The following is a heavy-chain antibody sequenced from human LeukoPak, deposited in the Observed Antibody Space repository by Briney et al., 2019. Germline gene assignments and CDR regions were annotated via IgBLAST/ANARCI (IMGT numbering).Heavy chain of an antibody. CDR2: IGYDGSNK. V-gene: IGHV3-33*01. D-gene: IGHD4-23*01. J-gene: IGHJ4*02. CDR3: ARDYGGNPDY. CDR1: GFTLSSYG. Sequence: PGRSLRLSCAASGFTLSSYGMHWVRQAPGEGLEWVALIGYDGSNKYNADSVKGRFTISRDNSKNTLYLQMDSLRAEDTAVYYCARDYGGNPDYWGQGTLVTVSS.